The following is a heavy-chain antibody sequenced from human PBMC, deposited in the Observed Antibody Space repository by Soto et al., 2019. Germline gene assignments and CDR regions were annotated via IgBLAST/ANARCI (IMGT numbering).Heavy chain of an antibody. Sequence: PGGSLRLSCAASGFTFSSYAMNWVRQAPGKGLEWVSAISGSGGSTYYADSVKGRFTISRDNSKNTLYLQMNNLRAEDTAVYYCAKVGRVATVNGYFDYWGQGTLVTVSS. CDR3: AKVGRVATVNGYFDY. CDR2: ISGSGGST. D-gene: IGHD5-12*01. V-gene: IGHV3-23*01. CDR1: GFTFSSYA. J-gene: IGHJ4*02.